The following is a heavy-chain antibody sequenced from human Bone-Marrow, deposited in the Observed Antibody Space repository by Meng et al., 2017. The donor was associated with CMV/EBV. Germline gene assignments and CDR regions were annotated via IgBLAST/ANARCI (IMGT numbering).Heavy chain of an antibody. J-gene: IGHJ4*02. CDR1: GYTVNGYG. D-gene: IGHD2-2*01. CDR2: ISAYHGDT. V-gene: IGHV1-18*01. Sequence: KASGYTVNGYGIGWVRVAYGEALEWRRWISAYHGDTVKAQKLQCRVTINRNTYISTAYMEVGNMRAEDTAVYYCGRWYCSSTSCYVDYWGQGTLVTVSS. CDR3: GRWYCSSTSCYVDY.